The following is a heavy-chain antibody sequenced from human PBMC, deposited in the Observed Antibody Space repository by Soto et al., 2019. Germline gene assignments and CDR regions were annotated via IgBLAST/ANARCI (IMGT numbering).Heavy chain of an antibody. CDR1: GFTFSNYW. CDR3: ARADWYFDL. V-gene: IGHV3-7*01. J-gene: IGHJ2*01. CDR2: IQEDGSER. Sequence: EVQLVESGGGLVQPGGSLRLSCAASGFTFSNYWMSWVRQAPGKGLEWVANIQEDGSERYYVDSVKGRFTISRDKGENSVFLQMNSLRAEDTAVYYCARADWYFDLWGRGPLVIVSS.